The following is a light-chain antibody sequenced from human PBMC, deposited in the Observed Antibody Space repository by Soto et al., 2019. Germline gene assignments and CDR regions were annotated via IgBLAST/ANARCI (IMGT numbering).Light chain of an antibody. J-gene: IGKJ3*01. V-gene: IGKV1-39*01. CDR3: HQTYSTPSFT. CDR1: QSISSY. Sequence: DIQMTQSPSSLSASVGDRVTITCRASQSISSYLNWYQQKPGKAPKLLIYAASSLQRGVPARFSGSASGTNFTLTISSLQHEDFATYYCHQTYSTPSFTFGPGTQVDIK. CDR2: AAS.